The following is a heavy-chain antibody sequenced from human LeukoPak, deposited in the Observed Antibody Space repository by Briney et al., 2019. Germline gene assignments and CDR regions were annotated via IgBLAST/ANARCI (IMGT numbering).Heavy chain of an antibody. CDR2: ISYDGSNK. J-gene: IGHJ4*02. Sequence: GGSLRLSCAASGFTFSSYGMHWVRQAPGKGLEWVAVISYDGSNKYYADSVKGRFTISRDNSKNTLYLQMNSLRAEDTAVYYCAKGRRFAAIVVVPAAIQDFDYWGQGTLVTVSS. CDR1: GFTFSSYG. D-gene: IGHD2-2*01. V-gene: IGHV3-30*18. CDR3: AKGRRFAAIVVVPAAIQDFDY.